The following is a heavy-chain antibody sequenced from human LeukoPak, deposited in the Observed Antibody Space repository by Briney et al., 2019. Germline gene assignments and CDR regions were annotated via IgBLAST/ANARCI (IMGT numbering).Heavy chain of an antibody. V-gene: IGHV3-48*01. D-gene: IGHD6-6*01. Sequence: GESLKISCAASGFTFSSYSMNWVRQAPGKGLEWVSYISSSSSTIYYADSVKGRFTISRDNAKNSLYLQMNSLRAEDTAVYYCAREWVAAPDYWGQGTLVTVSS. CDR2: ISSSSSTI. J-gene: IGHJ4*02. CDR1: GFTFSSYS. CDR3: AREWVAAPDY.